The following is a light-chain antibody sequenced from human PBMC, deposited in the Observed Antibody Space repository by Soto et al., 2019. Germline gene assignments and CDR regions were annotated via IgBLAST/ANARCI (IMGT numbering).Light chain of an antibody. V-gene: IGLV2-14*03. CDR3: SSYTTSNTRQRV. CDR1: SSDVGGYNY. CDR2: DVS. J-gene: IGLJ1*01. Sequence: QSALTQPASVSGSPGQSITISCTGTSSDVGGYNYVSWYQHHPGKAPKLMIYDVSNRPSGVSNRFSGSKSGNTASLTISGLQPEDEADYYCSSYTTSNTRQRVLGTGTELTVL.